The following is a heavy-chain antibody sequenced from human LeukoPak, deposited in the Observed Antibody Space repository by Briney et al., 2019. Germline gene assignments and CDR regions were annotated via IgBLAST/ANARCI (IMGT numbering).Heavy chain of an antibody. CDR2: ISGSGGST. CDR1: GLSLSSYV. D-gene: IGHD3-16*02. J-gene: IGHJ4*02. Sequence: GGSLRLSCAASGLSLSSYVMSWVRQAPGMGLEGVSTISGSGGSTFHADSVKGRFTISRDISKNMLYLQMNNLRAEDTAVYYCAGRGPMITFGGVIAYFQYWGQGTLVTVSP. V-gene: IGHV3-23*01. CDR3: AGRGPMITFGGVIAYFQY.